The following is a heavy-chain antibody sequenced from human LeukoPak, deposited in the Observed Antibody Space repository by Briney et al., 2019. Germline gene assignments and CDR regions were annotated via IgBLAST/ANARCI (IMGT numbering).Heavy chain of an antibody. CDR3: ARETDIAAAANYFDY. Sequence: ASVKVSCKASGYTFTSCYIHWVRQAPGQGLEWMGIINPSGGGTTYAQKFQGRVTMTRDMSTSTVYMELSSLRSEDTAVYYCARETDIAAAANYFDYWGQGTLVTVSS. V-gene: IGHV1-46*01. D-gene: IGHD6-13*01. CDR2: INPSGGGT. CDR1: GYTFTSCY. J-gene: IGHJ4*02.